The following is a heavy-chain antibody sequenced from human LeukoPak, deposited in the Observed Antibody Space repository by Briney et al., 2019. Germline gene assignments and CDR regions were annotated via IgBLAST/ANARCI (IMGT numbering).Heavy chain of an antibody. J-gene: IGHJ5*02. CDR1: GGSISSSNW. CDR2: IYHSGST. D-gene: IGHD1-14*01. V-gene: IGHV4-4*02. Sequence: SGTLSLTCAVSGGSISSSNWWSWVRQPPGKGLEWIGEIYHSGSTNYNPSLKSRVTISVDKSKNQFFLKLSSVTVADTAVYYCAKGGPEASAGLSWFDPWGQGTLVTVSS. CDR3: AKGGPEASAGLSWFDP.